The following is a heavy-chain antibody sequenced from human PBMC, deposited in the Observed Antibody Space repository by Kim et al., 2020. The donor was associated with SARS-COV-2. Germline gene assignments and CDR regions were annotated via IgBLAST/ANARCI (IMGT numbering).Heavy chain of an antibody. D-gene: IGHD3-3*01. CDR2: T. V-gene: IGHV4-59*08. Sequence: TNYNPSLKSRVTISVDTSKNQFSLKLSSVTAADTAVYYCARHDTISHLDVWGKGTTVTVSS. J-gene: IGHJ6*04. CDR3: ARHDTISHLDV.